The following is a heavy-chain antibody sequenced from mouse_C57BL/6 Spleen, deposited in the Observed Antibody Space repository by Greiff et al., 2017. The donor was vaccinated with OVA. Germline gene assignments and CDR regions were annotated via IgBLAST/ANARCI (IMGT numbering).Heavy chain of an antibody. V-gene: IGHV14-4*01. Sequence: EVQLQQSGAELVRPGASVKLSCTASGFNIKDDYMHWVKQRPEQGLEWIGWIDPENGDTEYASKFQGKATITADTSSNTAYLQLSSLTSDDTAVYYGTTAHYDAFAYWGQGTLVTVSA. CDR1: GFNIKDDY. J-gene: IGHJ3*01. D-gene: IGHD2-4*01. CDR2: IDPENGDT. CDR3: TTAHYDAFAY.